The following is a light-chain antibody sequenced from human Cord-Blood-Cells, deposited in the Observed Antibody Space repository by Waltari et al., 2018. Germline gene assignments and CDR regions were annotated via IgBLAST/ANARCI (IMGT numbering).Light chain of an antibody. Sequence: EIVMTQPPATLSVSPGGRATLSCRASQSVSSNFAWYQHTPGQLRRLLIYGASTRATGIPARFSGSGSGTEFTLTISSLQSEDFAVYYCQQYNNWPPITFGQGTRLEIK. J-gene: IGKJ5*01. CDR1: QSVSSN. CDR3: QQYNNWPPIT. V-gene: IGKV3-15*01. CDR2: GAS.